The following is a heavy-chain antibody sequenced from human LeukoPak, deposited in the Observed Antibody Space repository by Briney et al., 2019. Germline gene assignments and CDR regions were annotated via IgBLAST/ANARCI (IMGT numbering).Heavy chain of an antibody. CDR1: GFMFTDYW. V-gene: IGHV3-74*01. Sequence: PGGSMRLSCAASGFMFTDYWMHWVRQAPGKELVWVARIRGDGRATTYADSVKGRFTISRDNTKNSLYLQMTSLRGEDTAVYYCARDPSNIVGAEDGMDVWGQGNTVTVSS. CDR3: ARDPSNIVGAEDGMDV. CDR2: IRGDGRAT. D-gene: IGHD2-15*01. J-gene: IGHJ6*02.